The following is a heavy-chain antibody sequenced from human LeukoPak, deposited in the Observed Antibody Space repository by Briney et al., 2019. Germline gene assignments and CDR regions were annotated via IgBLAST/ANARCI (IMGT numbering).Heavy chain of an antibody. Sequence: SETLSLTCTVSGGSISSGGYYWSWIRQRPGKGLEWIGYIYYSGSTYYNPSLKSRVTISVDTSKNQFSLKLSSVTAADTAVYYCARDSYYYDSSGYYRAFDYWGQGTLVTVSS. J-gene: IGHJ4*02. CDR2: IYYSGST. V-gene: IGHV4-31*03. D-gene: IGHD3-22*01. CDR3: ARDSYYYDSSGYYRAFDY. CDR1: GGSISSGGYY.